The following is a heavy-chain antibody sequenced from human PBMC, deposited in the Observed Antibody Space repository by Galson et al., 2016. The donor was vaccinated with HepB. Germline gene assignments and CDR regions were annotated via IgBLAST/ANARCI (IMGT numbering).Heavy chain of an antibody. Sequence: SVKVSCKASGGTFSSYGFSWVRQAPGQGLEWMGGIIPMSGITNNAQKFQGRVTFIADESTSTASMELSSLRSEDTAVYYCARATWGTNYAGTWSVWGQGTTITVSS. J-gene: IGHJ6*02. D-gene: IGHD3-16*01. CDR1: GGTFSSYG. V-gene: IGHV1-69*13. CDR2: IIPMSGIT. CDR3: ARATWGTNYAGTWSV.